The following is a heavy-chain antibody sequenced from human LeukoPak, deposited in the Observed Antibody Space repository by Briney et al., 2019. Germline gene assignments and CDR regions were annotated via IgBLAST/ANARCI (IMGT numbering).Heavy chain of an antibody. J-gene: IGHJ4*02. CDR2: ISAGGGST. CDR3: AKDYVGVASIVY. CDR1: GFTFSTYA. D-gene: IGHD1-26*01. Sequence: GGSLRLSCAASGFTFSTYAMTWVRQAPGKGLEWVSAISAGGGSTYYADSVKGRFTISRDNSKNTLFLQMNSLRAEDTAVYYCAKDYVGVASIVYWGQGTLVTVSS. V-gene: IGHV3-23*01.